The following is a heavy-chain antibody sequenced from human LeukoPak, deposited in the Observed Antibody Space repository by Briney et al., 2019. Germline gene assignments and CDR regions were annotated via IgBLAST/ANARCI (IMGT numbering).Heavy chain of an antibody. V-gene: IGHV1-69*05. CDR3: ARASVIAARGYYYYYYMDV. CDR2: IIPIFGTA. J-gene: IGHJ6*03. Sequence: GASVKVSCKASGGTFSSYAISWVRQAPGRGLEWMGGIIPIFGTANYAQKFQGRVTITTDESTSTAYMELSSLRSEDTAVYYCARASVIAARGYYYYYYMDVWGKGTTVTVSS. CDR1: GGTFSSYA. D-gene: IGHD6-6*01.